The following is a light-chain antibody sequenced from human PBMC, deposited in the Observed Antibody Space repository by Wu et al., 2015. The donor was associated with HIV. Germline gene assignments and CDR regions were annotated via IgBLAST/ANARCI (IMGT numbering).Light chain of an antibody. J-gene: IGKJ2*02. Sequence: DIQMTQSPSSLSASVGDRVTITCRASQGISNFLAWYQQKPGKPPKVLIYAASTLQSGVPSRFSGSGSGTKFTLTINSLQPDDFATYYCQRLYDYPLWTFGQGTKLELK. CDR3: QRLYDYPLWT. CDR2: AAS. V-gene: IGKV1-27*01. CDR1: QGISNF.